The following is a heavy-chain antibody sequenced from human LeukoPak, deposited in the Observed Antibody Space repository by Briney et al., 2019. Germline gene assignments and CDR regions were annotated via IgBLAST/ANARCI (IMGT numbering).Heavy chain of an antibody. CDR1: GGSISSYY. CDR3: ARDSGRGLGSDDVFDI. J-gene: IGHJ3*02. CDR2: IYYSGST. Sequence: SETLSLTCTVSGGSISSYYWSWIRQPPGKGLEWIGCIYYSGSTNYNPSFKSRVTISVDTSKNQFSLKLSSVTAADTAVYYCARDSGRGLGSDDVFDIWGQGTMVTVSS. D-gene: IGHD3-10*01. V-gene: IGHV4-59*01.